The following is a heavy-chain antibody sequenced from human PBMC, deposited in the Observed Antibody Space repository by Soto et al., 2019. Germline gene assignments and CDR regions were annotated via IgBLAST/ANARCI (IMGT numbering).Heavy chain of an antibody. Sequence: GGSLRLSCAASGFTFSSYSMNWVRQAPGKGLEWVSSISSSSSYIYYADSVKGRFTISRDNAKNSLYLQMNSLRAEDTAVYYCARDGATVTYDDFDIWGQGTMVTVSS. J-gene: IGHJ3*02. CDR2: ISSSSSYI. CDR1: GFTFSSYS. CDR3: ARDGATVTYDDFDI. V-gene: IGHV3-21*01. D-gene: IGHD4-4*01.